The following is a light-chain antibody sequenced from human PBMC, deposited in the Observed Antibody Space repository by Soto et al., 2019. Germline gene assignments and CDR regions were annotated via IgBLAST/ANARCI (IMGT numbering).Light chain of an antibody. Sequence: ALTQPPSASGSPGQSVTISCTGTSSDVGGYNYVSWYQQHPGKAPKLMIYEVSKRPSGVPDRFSGSKSGNTASLTVSGLQAEDEADYYCSSYAGSNNYVLFGGGTQLTVL. J-gene: IGLJ2*01. V-gene: IGLV2-8*01. CDR1: SSDVGGYNY. CDR3: SSYAGSNNYVL. CDR2: EVS.